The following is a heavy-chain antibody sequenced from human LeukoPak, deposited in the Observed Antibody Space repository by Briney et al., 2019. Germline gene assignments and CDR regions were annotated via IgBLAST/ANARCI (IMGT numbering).Heavy chain of an antibody. D-gene: IGHD2-2*01. CDR1: GFVFDAFT. Sequence: GGSLRLSCAASGFVFDAFTMNWVRQAPGKGLEWVASISGDSGQIYNADSVRGRFTISRDNAENSVYLEMKSLTVEDTAIYYCARDTSEVFQYLAFDHWGQGALVTVSS. V-gene: IGHV3-21*06. CDR3: ARDTSEVFQYLAFDH. J-gene: IGHJ4*02. CDR2: ISGDSGQI.